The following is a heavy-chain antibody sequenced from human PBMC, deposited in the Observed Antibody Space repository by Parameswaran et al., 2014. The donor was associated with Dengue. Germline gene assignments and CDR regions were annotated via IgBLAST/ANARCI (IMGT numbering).Heavy chain of an antibody. CDR3: ARLELDPDPGRGFDY. J-gene: IGHJ4*02. D-gene: IGHD1-1*01. V-gene: IGHV2-26*01. CDR2: IFSYDEE. Sequence: GARWIRQPPGKALEWLAHIFSYDEESYSTSLKSRLTISKDTSKSQVVLTMTKMDPVDTATYYCARLELDPDPGRGFDYWGQGTLVTVSS. CDR1: G.